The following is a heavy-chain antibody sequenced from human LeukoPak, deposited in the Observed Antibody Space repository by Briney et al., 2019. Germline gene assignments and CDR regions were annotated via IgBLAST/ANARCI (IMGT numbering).Heavy chain of an antibody. CDR3: AGGGVNNYFDP. Sequence: GASVKVSCKTSGYTFSGYYMHWVRQAPGQGLEWVGWINPHSGVTKYAQKFQGRVTVTGDTSINTAYMELRSLTSDDTALYYCAGGGVNNYFDPWGQGTLVTVSS. CDR2: INPHSGVT. CDR1: GYTFSGYY. V-gene: IGHV1-2*02. J-gene: IGHJ5*02. D-gene: IGHD3-16*01.